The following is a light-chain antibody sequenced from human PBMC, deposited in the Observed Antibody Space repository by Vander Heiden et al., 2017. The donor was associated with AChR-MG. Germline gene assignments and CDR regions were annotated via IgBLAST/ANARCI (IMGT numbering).Light chain of an antibody. V-gene: IGLV4-69*01. Sequence: QLALTQSPSASAPLGASVTLTCTLSSGHSSYAIAWHQQQPEKGPRDLMKLNSDGSHSKGDGIPDRFSGSSSGAERYLTISSLQSEDEADYYCQTWGTGSHVVFGGGTKLTVL. CDR3: QTWGTGSHVV. CDR1: SGHSSYA. J-gene: IGLJ2*01. CDR2: LNSDGSH.